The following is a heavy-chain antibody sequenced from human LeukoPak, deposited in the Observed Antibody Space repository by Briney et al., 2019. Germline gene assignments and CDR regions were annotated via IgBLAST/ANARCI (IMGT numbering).Heavy chain of an antibody. CDR3: ANLPL. J-gene: IGHJ4*02. Sequence: GWSLSLSCATSGFTLRNYGMHWVRQAPGKGLEWVAVISYDGSNKYYADSVKGRFTISRDHSKNTLYLQMSGLRPEDAAVYYCANLPLWGQGTLVTVSS. CDR2: ISYDGSNK. CDR1: GFTLRNYG. V-gene: IGHV3-30*18.